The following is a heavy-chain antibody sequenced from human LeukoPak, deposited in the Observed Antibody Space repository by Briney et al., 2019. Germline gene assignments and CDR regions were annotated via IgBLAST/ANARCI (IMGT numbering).Heavy chain of an antibody. CDR1: EFTFSSYG. CDR2: IWYDGSNK. CDR3: TRGKNGDSLFDY. J-gene: IGHJ4*02. V-gene: IGHV3-33*01. Sequence: PGRSLRLSCAASEFTFSSYGMHWVRQAPGKGLEWVAVIWYDGSNKYYADSVKGRFTISRDNAKNTLYLQMNSLRAEDTAVYYCTRGKNGDSLFDYWGQGTLVTVSS. D-gene: IGHD4-17*01.